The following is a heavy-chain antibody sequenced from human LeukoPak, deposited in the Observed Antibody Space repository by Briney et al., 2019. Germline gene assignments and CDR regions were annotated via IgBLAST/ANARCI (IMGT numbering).Heavy chain of an antibody. J-gene: IGHJ4*02. V-gene: IGHV3-48*03. CDR3: ARMYSSSWYLHFDY. CDR1: GFTFSSYE. D-gene: IGHD6-13*01. Sequence: GGSLRLSCAASGFTFSSYEMNWVRQAPRKWLEWVSYISSSGSTIYYADSVKGRFTISRDNAKNSLYLQMNSLRAEDTALYYCARMYSSSWYLHFDYWGQGTLVTVSS. CDR2: ISSSGSTI.